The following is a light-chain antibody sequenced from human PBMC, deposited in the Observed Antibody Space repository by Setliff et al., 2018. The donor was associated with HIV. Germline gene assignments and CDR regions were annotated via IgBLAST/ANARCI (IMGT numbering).Light chain of an antibody. CDR3: ASHTINSTYV. CDR2: EVF. J-gene: IGLJ1*01. Sequence: QSALAQPPSVSGSPGQSVTISCTGTSNDVGAYNRVSWYRQSPGTAPRLLLFEVFTWPSGVPDRFAGSKSGNTASLTISLLQADDEADYYCASHTINSTYVFGTGTKVTVL. V-gene: IGLV2-18*02. CDR1: SNDVGAYNR.